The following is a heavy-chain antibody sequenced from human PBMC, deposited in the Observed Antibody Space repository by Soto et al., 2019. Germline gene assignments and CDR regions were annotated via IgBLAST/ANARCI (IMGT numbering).Heavy chain of an antibody. V-gene: IGHV4-34*01. CDR3: ATSQKGYNWNYFDH. D-gene: IGHD1-20*01. J-gene: IGHJ4*02. CDR2: INHTGFT. Sequence: SETLSLTCAVHGGSFSGYYWSWLRQPPGKGLEWIGEINHTGFTSYNPSLESRVSVSVDTSKNQFSLKVSGVSAADTAVYYCATSQKGYNWNYFDHWGQGALVTVSS. CDR1: GGSFSGYY.